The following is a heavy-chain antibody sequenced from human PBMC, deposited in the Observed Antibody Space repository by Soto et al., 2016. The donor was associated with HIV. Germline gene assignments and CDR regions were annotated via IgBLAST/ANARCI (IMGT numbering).Heavy chain of an antibody. CDR3: ARESGVLLVGSGSYRKRYYYYGMDV. CDR2: INWNGGST. CDR1: GFTFDDYG. J-gene: IGHJ6*02. Sequence: EVQLVESGGGVVRPGGSLRPSCAASGFTFDDYGMSWVRQAPGKGLEWVSGINWNGGSTGYVDSVKGRFTIFRDNAKNSLYLQMNSLRVEDTALYYCARESGVLLVGSGSYRKRYYYYGMDVVGPRDHGHRLL. D-gene: IGHD3-10*01. V-gene: IGHV3-20*04.